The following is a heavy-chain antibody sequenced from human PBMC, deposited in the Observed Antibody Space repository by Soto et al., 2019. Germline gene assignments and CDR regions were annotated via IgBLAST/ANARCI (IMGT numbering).Heavy chain of an antibody. V-gene: IGHV4-31*03. CDR1: GGSISSGGYY. J-gene: IGHJ4*02. Sequence: SETLSLTCTVSGGSISSGGYYWSWIRQHPGKGLEWIGYIYYSGSTYYNPSLKSRVTISVDTSKNQFSLKLSSVTAADTAVYYCARAVTTFRYFDYWGQGTLVTVSS. CDR3: ARAVTTFRYFDY. D-gene: IGHD4-17*01. CDR2: IYYSGST.